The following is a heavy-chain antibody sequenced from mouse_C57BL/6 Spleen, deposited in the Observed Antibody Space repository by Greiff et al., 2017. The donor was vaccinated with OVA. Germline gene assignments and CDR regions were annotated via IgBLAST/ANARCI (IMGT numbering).Heavy chain of an antibody. CDR3: TRSGYGSSYGY. D-gene: IGHD1-1*01. V-gene: IGHV1-15*01. J-gene: IGHJ2*01. Sequence: VQLQQSGAELVRPGASVTLSCKASGYTFTDYEMHWVKQTPVHGLEWIGAIDPETGGTAYTQKFKGKAILTADKSSSTAYMELRSLTSEDSAVYYCTRSGYGSSYGYWGQGTTLTVSS. CDR2: IDPETGGT. CDR1: GYTFTDYE.